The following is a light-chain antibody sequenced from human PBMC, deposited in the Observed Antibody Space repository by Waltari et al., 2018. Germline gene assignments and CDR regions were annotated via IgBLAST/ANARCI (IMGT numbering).Light chain of an antibody. V-gene: IGLV1-44*01. CDR3: TTWDDSLNGVV. CDR2: ANN. J-gene: IGLJ3*02. Sequence: QSVLTQPPSASGPPGQRVTISCSGSSSTLGSNTVKWYQQLPGTPPKLLISANNHRPSGVPDRVSGSKSGTSASLAISGLQSEDEADYYCTTWDDSLNGVVFGGGTKLTV. CDR1: SSTLGSNT.